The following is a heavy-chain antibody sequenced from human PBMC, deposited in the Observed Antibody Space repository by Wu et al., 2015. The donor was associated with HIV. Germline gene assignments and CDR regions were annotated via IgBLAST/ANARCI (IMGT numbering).Heavy chain of an antibody. J-gene: IGHJ5*02. D-gene: IGHD3-10*01. CDR2: ITPVLGST. CDR1: RDTFKRFA. CDR3: AREVGAMLANWFDP. V-gene: IGHV1-69*11. Sequence: QVQLVQSGAEIKKPGSSVKVSCKASRDTFKRFAITWVRQAPGQGLECMGKITPVLGSTVYTQKFQDGVTITADESTSTSYMELSSLTSEDTAVYYCAREVGAMLANWFDPWGQGTQVIVSS.